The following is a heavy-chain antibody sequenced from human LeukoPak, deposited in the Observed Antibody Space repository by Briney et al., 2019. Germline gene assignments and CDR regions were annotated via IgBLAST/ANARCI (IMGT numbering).Heavy chain of an antibody. Sequence: GGSLRLSCAVSGLTFSRYAMSWVRQAPGKGLEWVSAISESGSGTYYTDSVKGRFTISRDNSKDTLSLQMNSLRAEDTAVYYCAKDIAQGYTFGSIEQDYWGQGTLVTVSS. CDR3: AKDIAQGYTFGSIEQDY. V-gene: IGHV3-23*01. CDR2: ISESGSGT. CDR1: GLTFSRYA. D-gene: IGHD5-18*01. J-gene: IGHJ4*02.